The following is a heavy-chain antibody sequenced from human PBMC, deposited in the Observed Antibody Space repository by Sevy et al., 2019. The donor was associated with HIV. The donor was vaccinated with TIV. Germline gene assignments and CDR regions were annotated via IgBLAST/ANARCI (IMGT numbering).Heavy chain of an antibody. V-gene: IGHV3-23*01. CDR3: AKDETPVPTFDY. D-gene: IGHD2-2*01. CDR1: GFTFSSYA. J-gene: IGHJ4*02. CDR2: IGGSGGST. Sequence: AGSLRLSCAASGFTFSSYAMSWVRQAPGKELEWVSAIGGSGGSTYYADSVKGRFTISRDNSKNTLYLQMNSLRAEDTAVYYCAKDETPVPTFDYWGQGTLVTVSS.